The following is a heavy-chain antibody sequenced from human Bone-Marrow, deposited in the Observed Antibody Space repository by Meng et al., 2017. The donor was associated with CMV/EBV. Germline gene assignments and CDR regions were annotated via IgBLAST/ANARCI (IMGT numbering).Heavy chain of an antibody. V-gene: IGHV3-30*04. Sequence: GESLKISCAASGFTFSSYTMHWVRQAPGKGLEWVALISNDGKNKYYADSVKGRITISRDNSKNTLYLQMSSLRAEDTAVYYCARDRTGTFEYWGQGTLVTVSS. CDR3: ARDRTGTFEY. CDR1: GFTFSSYT. CDR2: ISNDGKNK. J-gene: IGHJ4*02. D-gene: IGHD1-1*01.